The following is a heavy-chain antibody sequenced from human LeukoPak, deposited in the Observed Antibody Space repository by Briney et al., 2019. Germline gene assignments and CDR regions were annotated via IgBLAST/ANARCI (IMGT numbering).Heavy chain of an antibody. Sequence: PGGSLRLSCAASGFTFSDHYMSWIRQAPGKGLEWVSYISSSGSTIYYADSVEGRFTISRDNAKNSLYLQMNSLRAEDTAVYYCARGSGWCCGSYYYGMDVWGQGTTVTVSS. CDR2: ISSSGSTI. J-gene: IGHJ6*02. CDR3: ARGSGWCCGSYYYGMDV. CDR1: GFTFSDHY. V-gene: IGHV3-11*01. D-gene: IGHD6-19*01.